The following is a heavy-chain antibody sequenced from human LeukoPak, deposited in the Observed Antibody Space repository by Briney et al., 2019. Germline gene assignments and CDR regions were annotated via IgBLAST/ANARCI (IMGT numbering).Heavy chain of an antibody. Sequence: GGSLRLSCAASGFTFSNYAMNWVRQAPGKGLEWVSALGDNDGRTFYADSVKGRFTISRDNSKNTLYLQMNSLRAEDTAAYYCARSPFGGVIVIGDYWGQGTLVTVSS. V-gene: IGHV3-23*01. CDR3: ARSPFGGVIVIGDY. J-gene: IGHJ4*02. CDR1: GFTFSNYA. D-gene: IGHD3-16*02. CDR2: LGDNDGRT.